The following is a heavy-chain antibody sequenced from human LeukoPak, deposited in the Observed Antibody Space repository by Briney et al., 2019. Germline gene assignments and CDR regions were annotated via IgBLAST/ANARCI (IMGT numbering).Heavy chain of an antibody. J-gene: IGHJ5*02. CDR3: ARDLAGWSWFDP. CDR1: GGTFSGYA. Sequence: ASVKVSCKASGGTFSGYAISWVRQAPGQGLEWMGGIIPIFGTANYAQKFQGRVTITADESTSTAYMELSSLRSEDTAVYYCARDLAGWSWFDPWGQGTLVTVSS. CDR2: IIPIFGTA. V-gene: IGHV1-69*13. D-gene: IGHD3-3*01.